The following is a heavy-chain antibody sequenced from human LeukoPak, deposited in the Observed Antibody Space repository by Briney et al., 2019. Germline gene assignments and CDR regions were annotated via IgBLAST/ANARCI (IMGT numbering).Heavy chain of an antibody. V-gene: IGHV3-74*01. D-gene: IGHD2-2*01. Sequence: GGSLRLSCAASGFTFSSYRMHWVRQAPGKGLVWVSRVNTDESRTNYADSVKGRFTISRDNAKNSLYLQMNSLRAEDTAVYYCARDSNVVVLASKLRTSAFDPWGQGTLVTVSS. J-gene: IGHJ5*02. CDR2: VNTDESRT. CDR1: GFTFSSYR. CDR3: ARDSNVVVLASKLRTSAFDP.